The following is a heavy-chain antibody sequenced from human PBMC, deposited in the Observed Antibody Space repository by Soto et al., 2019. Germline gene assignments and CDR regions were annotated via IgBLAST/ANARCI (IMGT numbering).Heavy chain of an antibody. CDR3: ARDVSPGSGPYYLDAFDM. V-gene: IGHV3-7*05. J-gene: IGHJ3*02. D-gene: IGHD3-22*01. Sequence: EVQLVESGGGLVQPGESLRLSCAASGFTFSDYWMTWVRQAPGKGLEWVANIKKDESKKSYLDSVRGRFTISRDNARNSLYLQMDSLRAEDTALYYCARDVSPGSGPYYLDAFDMWGKGKMVTVSS. CDR2: IKKDESKK. CDR1: GFTFSDYW.